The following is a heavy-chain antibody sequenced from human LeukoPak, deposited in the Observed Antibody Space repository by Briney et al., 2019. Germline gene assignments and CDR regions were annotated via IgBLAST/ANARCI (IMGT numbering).Heavy chain of an antibody. CDR1: GGSFSGYY. J-gene: IGHJ4*02. V-gene: IGHV4-34*01. Sequence: SETLSLTCAVYGGSFSGYYWSWIRQPPGKGLEWIGEINHSGSTNYNPSLKSRVTISVDTSKNQFSLKLSSVTAADTAVYYCARPMTCDYWGQGTLVTVSS. CDR3: ARPMTCDY. D-gene: IGHD2-21*02. CDR2: INHSGST.